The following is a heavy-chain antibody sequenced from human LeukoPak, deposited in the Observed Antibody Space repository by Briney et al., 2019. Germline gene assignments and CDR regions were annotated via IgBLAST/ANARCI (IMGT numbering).Heavy chain of an antibody. CDR2: IYYSGST. D-gene: IGHD3-10*01. J-gene: IGHJ5*02. CDR1: GGSISSYY. CDR3: ARGHYEFGELANWFDP. Sequence: KPSETLSLTCTVSGGSISSYYWSWIRQPPGKGLERIGYIYYSGSTNYNPSLKSRVTISVDTSKNQFSLKLSSVTAAGTAVYYCARGHYEFGELANWFDPWGQGTLVTVSS. V-gene: IGHV4-59*01.